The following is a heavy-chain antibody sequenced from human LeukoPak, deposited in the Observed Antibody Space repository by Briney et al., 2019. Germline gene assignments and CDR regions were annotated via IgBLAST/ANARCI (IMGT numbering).Heavy chain of an antibody. J-gene: IGHJ4*02. CDR2: ISMGNDYI. D-gene: IGHD5-18*01. CDR3: AKDRFGNSYGYPALYSGPDY. V-gene: IGHV3-21*04. CDR1: GFTFKSYS. Sequence: GGSLRLSCAASGFTFKSYSMIWVRQAPGKGLEWVSSISMGNDYIHYGDSVKGRFTVSRDNAENSLYLQMSSQRAEDTAIYYCAKDRFGNSYGYPALYSGPDYWGQGTLVTVST.